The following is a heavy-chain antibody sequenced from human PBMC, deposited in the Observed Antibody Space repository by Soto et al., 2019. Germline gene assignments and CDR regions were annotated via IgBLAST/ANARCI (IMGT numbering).Heavy chain of an antibody. D-gene: IGHD5-18*01. V-gene: IGHV3-7*05. Sequence: GGSLRLSCAASGFTFSSYWMSWVRRAPGKGLEWVANIKQDGSEKYYVDSVKGRFTISRDNAKNSLYLQMNSLRAEDTAVYYCVRWIQLWLLGTEFDYWGQGTLVTVSS. J-gene: IGHJ4*02. CDR3: VRWIQLWLLGTEFDY. CDR1: GFTFSSYW. CDR2: IKQDGSEK.